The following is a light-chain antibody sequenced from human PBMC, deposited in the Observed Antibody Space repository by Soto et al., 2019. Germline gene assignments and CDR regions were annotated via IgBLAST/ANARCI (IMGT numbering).Light chain of an antibody. Sequence: QAVVTQPPSVSGAPGQRVTISCTGSRSNIGACYEVHWYQQTPGTAPQLLIYGNNNRPSGVPDRFSGSKSDTSASLAIAGLQAEDEADYYCLSYDNRLSGWVFGGGTKLTVL. CDR3: LSYDNRLSGWV. V-gene: IGLV1-40*01. J-gene: IGLJ3*02. CDR1: RSNIGACYE. CDR2: GNN.